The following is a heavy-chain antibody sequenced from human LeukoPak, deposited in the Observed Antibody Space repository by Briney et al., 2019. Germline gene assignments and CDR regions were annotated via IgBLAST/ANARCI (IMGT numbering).Heavy chain of an antibody. J-gene: IGHJ4*02. CDR2: ISSSSSYT. V-gene: IGHV3-11*06. Sequence: PGRSLRLSCAASGFTFSDYYMSWIRQAPGKGLDWVSYISSSSSYTTYADSVKGRFTISRDNARISLYLQMNSLRAEDTAVYYCARDNPVEYSYDYWGQGTLVTVSS. D-gene: IGHD5-18*01. CDR1: GFTFSDYY. CDR3: ARDNPVEYSYDY.